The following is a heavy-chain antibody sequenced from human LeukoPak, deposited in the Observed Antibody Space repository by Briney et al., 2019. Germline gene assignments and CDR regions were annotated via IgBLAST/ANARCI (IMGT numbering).Heavy chain of an antibody. CDR3: ARESATGMVKFDY. J-gene: IGHJ4*02. CDR1: GFTFSDYS. Sequence: GGSLRLSCAASGFTFSDYSMNWVRQAPGKGLEWVSYISISSSTIYYADSVKGRFTIPRDNAKNSLYLQMNSLRAEDTAVYYCARESATGMVKFDYWGQGTLVTVSS. D-gene: IGHD6-13*01. CDR2: ISISSSTI. V-gene: IGHV3-48*01.